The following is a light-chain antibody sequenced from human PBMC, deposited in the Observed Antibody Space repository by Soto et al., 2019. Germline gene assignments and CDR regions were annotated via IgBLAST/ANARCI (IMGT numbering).Light chain of an antibody. Sequence: DIQMTQSPSSLSAFVGDRVTITCRARQSISSYLNWYQQKPGKAPKLLIYAASSLQSGVPSRFSGSGSGTDFTLTISSLQPEDFATYYCQQSNRTPYTFGQGTKLEIK. CDR1: QSISSY. J-gene: IGKJ2*01. CDR2: AAS. V-gene: IGKV1-39*01. CDR3: QQSNRTPYT.